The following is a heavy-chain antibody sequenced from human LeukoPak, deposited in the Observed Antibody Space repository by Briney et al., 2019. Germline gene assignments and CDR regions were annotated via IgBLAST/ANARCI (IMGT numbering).Heavy chain of an antibody. CDR1: GGSISSGSYY. J-gene: IGHJ6*03. CDR3: ARAVSTNYYYYYYMDV. CDR2: IYYSGST. D-gene: IGHD1-1*01. Sequence: SETLSLTCTVSGGSISSGSYYWGWIRQPPGKGLEWIGSIYYSGSTYYNPSLKSRVTISVDTSKNQFPLKLSSVTAADTAVYYCARAVSTNYYYYYYMDVWGKGTTVTVSS. V-gene: IGHV4-39*06.